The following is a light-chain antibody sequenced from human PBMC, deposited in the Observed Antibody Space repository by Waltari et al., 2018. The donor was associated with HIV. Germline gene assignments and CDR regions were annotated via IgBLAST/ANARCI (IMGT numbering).Light chain of an antibody. J-gene: IGLJ3*02. Sequence: QSALTQPASVSGSPGQSITISCTGTSRDVGGYNYVSWYQQYPGKAPKLMIYEVSNRPSGVSYRFSGSKSGNTASLTISGLQAEDEADYYCSSYTSSTTRVFGGGTKLTVL. CDR3: SSYTSSTTRV. V-gene: IGLV2-14*01. CDR2: EVS. CDR1: SRDVGGYNY.